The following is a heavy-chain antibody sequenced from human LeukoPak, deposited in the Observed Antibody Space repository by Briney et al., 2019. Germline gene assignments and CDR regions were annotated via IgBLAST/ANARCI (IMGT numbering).Heavy chain of an antibody. J-gene: IGHJ4*02. D-gene: IGHD3-22*01. CDR1: GGSISSYY. CDR2: IYYSGST. Sequence: PSETLSLTCTVSGGSISSYYWSWIRQPPGKGLEWVGYIYYSGSTNYNPSLKSRVTISVDTSKNQFSLKLYSVTAADTAVYYCARAVEYYYDSSGYYSYYFDYWGRGTLVTVSS. CDR3: ARAVEYYYDSSGYYSYYFDY. V-gene: IGHV4-59*01.